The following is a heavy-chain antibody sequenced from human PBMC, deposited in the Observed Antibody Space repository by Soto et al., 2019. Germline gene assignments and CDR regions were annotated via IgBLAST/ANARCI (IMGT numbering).Heavy chain of an antibody. CDR2: ISAYNGNT. D-gene: IGHD2-15*01. CDR1: GYTFTSYG. Sequence: ASVKVSCKASGYTFTSYGISWVRQAPGQGLEWMGWISAYNGNTNYAQKLQGRVTMTTNTSTSTAYMELRSLRSDDTAVYYCAREGGYCSGGSCYWRDRQWFDPWGQGTLVTVS. J-gene: IGHJ5*02. V-gene: IGHV1-18*01. CDR3: AREGGYCSGGSCYWRDRQWFDP.